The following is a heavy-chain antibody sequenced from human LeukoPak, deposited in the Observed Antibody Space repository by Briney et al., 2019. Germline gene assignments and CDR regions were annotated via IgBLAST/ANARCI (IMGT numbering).Heavy chain of an antibody. J-gene: IGHJ4*02. CDR2: VYYSGST. CDR3: ARVNYGDRLRIDY. CDR1: GGSISSSY. Sequence: PSETLSLTCTVPGGSISSSYWSWIRQPPGKGLEWIGYVYYSGSTNYNPSLKSRVTMSVDTSKNELSLKLSSVTAADTAVYYCARVNYGDRLRIDYWGQGTLVTVSS. V-gene: IGHV4-59*01. D-gene: IGHD4-17*01.